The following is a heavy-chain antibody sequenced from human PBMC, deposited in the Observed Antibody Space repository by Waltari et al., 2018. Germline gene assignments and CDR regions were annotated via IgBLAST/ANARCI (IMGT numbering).Heavy chain of an antibody. CDR2: IYSGGST. V-gene: IGHV3-53*01. J-gene: IGHJ4*02. CDR1: GFTVSSNY. D-gene: IGHD3-22*01. CDR3: ARDPLNYYDSSGYSDY. Sequence: EVQLVESGGGLIQPGGSLRLSCAASGFTVSSNYMSWVRQAPGKGLEGVSVIYSGGSTYYADSVKGRFTISRDNSKNTLYLQMNSLRAEDTAVYYCARDPLNYYDSSGYSDYWGQGTLVTVSS.